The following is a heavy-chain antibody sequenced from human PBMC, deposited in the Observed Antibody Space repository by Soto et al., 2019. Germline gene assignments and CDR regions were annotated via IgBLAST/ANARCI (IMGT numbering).Heavy chain of an antibody. D-gene: IGHD3-22*01. CDR3: ALGGDYYDSSGYYNWFDP. V-gene: IGHV1-2*04. CDR1: GYTFTGYY. J-gene: IGHJ5*02. CDR2: INPNSGGT. Sequence: GASVKVSCEASGYTFTGYYMHWVRQAPGQGLEWMGWINPNSGGTNYAQKFQGWVTMTRDTSISTAYMELSRLRSDDTAVYYCALGGDYYDSSGYYNWFDPWGQGTLVTVSS.